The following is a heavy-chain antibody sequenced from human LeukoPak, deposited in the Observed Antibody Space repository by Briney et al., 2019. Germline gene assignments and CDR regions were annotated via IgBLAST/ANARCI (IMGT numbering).Heavy chain of an antibody. V-gene: IGHV4-4*07. J-gene: IGHJ4*02. D-gene: IGHD3-10*01. Sequence: SETLSLTCTVSGCSITSYYWSWIRQPAGKGLEWIGRIYTSGSTNYNPPLKSRGTMSVDTSTNQSSLKLSSVTAADTAGDYFAGVGVYYGSGSYGFDYWGQGTLVTVSS. CDR2: IYTSGST. CDR3: AGVGVYYGSGSYGFDY. CDR1: GCSITSYY.